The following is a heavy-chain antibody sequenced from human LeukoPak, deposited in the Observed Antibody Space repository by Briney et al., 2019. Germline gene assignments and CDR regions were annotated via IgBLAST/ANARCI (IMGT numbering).Heavy chain of an antibody. J-gene: IGHJ4*02. V-gene: IGHV4-39*01. CDR3: ARRVSWGFDY. D-gene: IGHD2-15*01. CDR2: IYYSGST. Sequence: SQTLSLTCTVSGGSISSSSYYWGWIRQPPGKGLEWIGTIYYSGSTYYNPSLKSRVTISVDTSKNQFSLKLSSVTAADTSVYYCARRVSWGFDYWGQGTLVAVSS. CDR1: GGSISSSSYY.